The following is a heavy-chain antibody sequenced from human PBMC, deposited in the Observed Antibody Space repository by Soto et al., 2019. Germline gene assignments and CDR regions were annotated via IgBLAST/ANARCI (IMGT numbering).Heavy chain of an antibody. CDR3: ARAIAQDWFDP. Sequence: EVQLVETGGGLIQPGGSLRLSCAASGFSVSSNYMSWVRQAPGKGLEWVSLIYSGGSTYYADSVKGRFPISRDKSKNTLFLQMNSLRAEDTAVYYCARAIAQDWFDPWGQGTLVTVSS. J-gene: IGHJ5*02. CDR1: GFSVSSNY. CDR2: IYSGGST. V-gene: IGHV3-53*02. D-gene: IGHD6-13*01.